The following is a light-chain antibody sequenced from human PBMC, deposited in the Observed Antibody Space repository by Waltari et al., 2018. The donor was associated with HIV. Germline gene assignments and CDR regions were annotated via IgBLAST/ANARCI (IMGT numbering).Light chain of an antibody. CDR1: KLADKY. Sequence: SYEVSQPPSVSVSPGQTASISCSGDKLADKYVSWYQQKPGQSPVLVIFQHNKRPSGMPWRVSGSKSGNTATRTSRGTQTMDDADYFCQTWDTSTASYVVGTGTTVTVL. CDR2: QHN. CDR3: QTWDTSTASYV. J-gene: IGLJ1*01. V-gene: IGLV3-1*01.